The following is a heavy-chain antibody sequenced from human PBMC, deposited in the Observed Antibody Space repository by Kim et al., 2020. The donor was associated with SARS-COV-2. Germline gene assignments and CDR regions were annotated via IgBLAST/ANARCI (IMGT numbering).Heavy chain of an antibody. CDR1: GGSISSGDYY. CDR2: IYYSGST. Sequence: SETLSLTCTVSGGSISSGDYYWSWIRQPPGKGLEWIGYIYYSGSTYYNPSLKSRVTISVDTSKNQFSLKLSSVTAADTAVYYCGRVRFSITIFGVVTRLFDYWGQGTLVTVSS. J-gene: IGHJ4*02. D-gene: IGHD3-3*01. CDR3: GRVRFSITIFGVVTRLFDY. V-gene: IGHV4-30-4*01.